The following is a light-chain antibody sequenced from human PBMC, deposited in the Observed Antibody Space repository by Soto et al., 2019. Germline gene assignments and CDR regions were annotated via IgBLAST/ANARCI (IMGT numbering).Light chain of an antibody. CDR1: QSVRNK. V-gene: IGKV3-15*01. CDR2: DAS. CDR3: QQYHNWPPLT. Sequence: EIAMTQSPATLSVSPGERATLSCRASQSVRNKLAWYQHRPGRAPRLLIFDASTRASGVSARFSGSGSGTEFTLTISSLQSEDVAVYYCQQYHNWPPLTFGGGTKVEIK. J-gene: IGKJ4*01.